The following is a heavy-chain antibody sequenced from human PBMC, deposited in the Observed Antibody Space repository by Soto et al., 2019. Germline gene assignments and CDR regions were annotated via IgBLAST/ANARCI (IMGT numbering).Heavy chain of an antibody. J-gene: IGHJ5*02. Sequence: QVQLQQWGAGLLKPSETLSLTCAVYGGSFSGYYWSWIRQPPGKGLEWIGEINHSGSTNYNPSLKSRVTIAGDTSKTQFALRLSSVTAADTAVYYCARGRMRVVAARGWFDPWGQGTLVTVSS. CDR2: INHSGST. V-gene: IGHV4-34*01. CDR3: ARGRMRVVAARGWFDP. CDR1: GGSFSGYY. D-gene: IGHD2-15*01.